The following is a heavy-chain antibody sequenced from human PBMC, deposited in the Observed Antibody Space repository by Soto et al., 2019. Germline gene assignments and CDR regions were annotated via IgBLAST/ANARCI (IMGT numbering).Heavy chain of an antibody. J-gene: IGHJ5*02. V-gene: IGHV4-4*07. CDR1: GSSISNYY. CDR2: IYTSGNT. Sequence: PSETLSLTCTVSGSSISNYYWSWIRQPAGKGLEWIGRIYTSGNTNYNPSLKGRVTMSVDMSKNQFSLKLSSVAAADTAVYYCARDDNGHNGRAFGPWGQGTLVTVSS. CDR3: ARDDNGHNGRAFGP. D-gene: IGHD4-17*01.